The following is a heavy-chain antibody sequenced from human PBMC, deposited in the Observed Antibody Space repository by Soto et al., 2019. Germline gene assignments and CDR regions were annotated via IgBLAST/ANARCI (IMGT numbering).Heavy chain of an antibody. CDR3: ARTSGYSYGPKGGAFDI. J-gene: IGHJ3*02. CDR2: ISSSSTI. Sequence: GGSLRLSCAASGFTFSSYSMNWVRQAPGKGLEWVSYISSSSTIYYADSVKGRFTISRDNAKNSLYLQMNSLRDEDTAVYYCARTSGYSYGPKGGAFDIWGQGTMVTVSS. D-gene: IGHD5-18*01. V-gene: IGHV3-48*02. CDR1: GFTFSSYS.